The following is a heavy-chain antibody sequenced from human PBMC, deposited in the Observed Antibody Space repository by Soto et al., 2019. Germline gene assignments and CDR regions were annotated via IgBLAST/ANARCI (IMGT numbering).Heavy chain of an antibody. J-gene: IGHJ5*02. D-gene: IGHD3-16*02. V-gene: IGHV4-4*02. CDR1: GGSISSSNW. CDR3: ARTRKMTTFGGVIVLNWFDP. CDR2: IYHSGST. Sequence: SETLSLTCAVSGGSISSSNWWSWVRQPPGKGLEWIGEIYHSGSTNYNPSLKSRVTISVDKSKNQFSLKLSSVTAADTAVYYCARTRKMTTFGGVIVLNWFDPWGQGTLVTVSS.